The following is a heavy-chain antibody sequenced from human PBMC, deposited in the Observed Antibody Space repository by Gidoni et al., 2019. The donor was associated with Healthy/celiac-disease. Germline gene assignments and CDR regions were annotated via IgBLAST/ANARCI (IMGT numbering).Heavy chain of an antibody. V-gene: IGHV1-18*01. CDR3: ARASVVVPAAILDYYYGMDV. CDR2: ISAYNGNT. J-gene: IGHJ6*02. D-gene: IGHD2-2*02. Sequence: QVQLVQSGAEVKKPGASVKVSCKASGYTFTSYGISWVRQAPGQGLEWMGWISAYNGNTNYAQKLQGRVTMTTDTSTSTAYMELRSLRSDDTAVYYCARASVVVPAAILDYYYGMDVWGQGTTVTVSS. CDR1: GYTFTSYG.